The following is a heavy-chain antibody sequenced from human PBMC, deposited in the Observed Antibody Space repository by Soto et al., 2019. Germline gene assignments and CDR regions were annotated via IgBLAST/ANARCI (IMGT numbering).Heavy chain of an antibody. J-gene: IGHJ6*02. Sequence: QVQLVQSGAEVKKPGASVKVSCKASGYTFTSYDINWVRQATGQGLEWMGWMNPNSGNTGYAQKFQSRVTINRNTSISTAYMELSSLRSEDTAVYYCASVLFGVVIAADYYYYGMDVWGQGTTVTVSS. D-gene: IGHD3-3*01. CDR2: MNPNSGNT. CDR1: GYTFTSYD. CDR3: ASVLFGVVIAADYYYYGMDV. V-gene: IGHV1-8*01.